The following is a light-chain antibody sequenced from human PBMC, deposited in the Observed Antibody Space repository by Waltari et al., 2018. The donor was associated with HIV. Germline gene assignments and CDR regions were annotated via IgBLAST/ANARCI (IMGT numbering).Light chain of an antibody. CDR2: NAN. J-gene: IGLJ3*02. Sequence: QSALTQPASVSGSPGQSVTISCIGSDIDIGIYDYISWYHPPPNSAPRLVVFNANSRPAGSPVRFSGSKSGNTASLTISGLQADDEGVYYCSSYVTGGSLLFGGGTQVTVL. CDR3: SSYVTGGSLL. V-gene: IGLV2-18*02. CDR1: DIDIGIYDY.